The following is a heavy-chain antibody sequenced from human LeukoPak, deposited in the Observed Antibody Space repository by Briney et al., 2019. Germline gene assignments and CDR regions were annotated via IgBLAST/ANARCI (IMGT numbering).Heavy chain of an antibody. V-gene: IGHV1-18*04. CDR3: ARGLMITFGKGIVKEEYYYSGMDV. D-gene: IGHD3-16*01. CDR1: GYTFTSYY. Sequence: GASVKVSCKASGYTFTSYYMHWVRQAPGQGLEWMGWINTYNDNTNYAQKIQGRVTLTTDTSTSTAYMELRSLRSDDTAVYYCARGLMITFGKGIVKEEYYYSGMDVWGQGTTVTVSS. J-gene: IGHJ6*02. CDR2: INTYNDNT.